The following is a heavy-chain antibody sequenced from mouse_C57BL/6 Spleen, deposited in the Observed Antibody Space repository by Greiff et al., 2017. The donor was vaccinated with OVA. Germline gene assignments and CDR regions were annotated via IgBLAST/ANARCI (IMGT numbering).Heavy chain of an antibody. CDR3: ARDYGNWYFDV. J-gene: IGHJ1*03. Sequence: EVQVVESGGDLVKPGGSLKLSCAASGFTFSSYGMSWVRQTPDKRLEWVATISSGGSYTYYPDSVKGRFTISRDNAKNTLYLQMSSLKSEDTAMYYCARDYGNWYFDVWGTGTTVTVSS. CDR2: ISSGGSYT. CDR1: GFTFSSYG. D-gene: IGHD2-1*01. V-gene: IGHV5-6*01.